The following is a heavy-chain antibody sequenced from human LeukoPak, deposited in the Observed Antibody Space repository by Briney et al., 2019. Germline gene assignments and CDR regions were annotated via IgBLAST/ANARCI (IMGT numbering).Heavy chain of an antibody. CDR1: GGSLSGYY. CDR3: ARVQRTYYYYGMDV. V-gene: IGHV4-34*01. J-gene: IGHJ6*02. CDR2: INHSGST. D-gene: IGHD5-18*01. Sequence: SETLSLTCAVYGGSLSGYYWSWIRQPPGKGLEWIGEINHSGSTNYNPSLKSRVTISVDTSKNQFSLKLSSVTAAGTAVYYCARVQRTYYYYGMDVWGQGTTVTVSS.